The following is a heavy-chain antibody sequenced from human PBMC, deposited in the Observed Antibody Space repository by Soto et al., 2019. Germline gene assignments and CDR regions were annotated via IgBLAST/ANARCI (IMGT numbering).Heavy chain of an antibody. CDR2: IWYDGSNK. V-gene: IGHV3-33*01. J-gene: IGHJ4*02. CDR3: ARDEHVSGSLDY. CDR1: GFTFSSYG. Sequence: QVQLVESGGGVVQPGRSLRLSCAASGFTFSSYGMHWDRQAPGKGLEWVAVIWYDGSNKYYADSVKGRFTISRDNSKNTLYLQMNSRRAEDTAVYYCARDEHVSGSLDYWGQGTLVTVSS. D-gene: IGHD3-10*01.